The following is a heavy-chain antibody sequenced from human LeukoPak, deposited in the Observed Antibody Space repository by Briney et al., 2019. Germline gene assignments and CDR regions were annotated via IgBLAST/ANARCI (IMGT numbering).Heavy chain of an antibody. CDR1: GGTFSSYA. CDR2: IIPIFGTA. J-gene: IGHJ4*02. D-gene: IGHD6-13*01. V-gene: IGHV1-69*06. Sequence: ASVKVSCKASGGTFSSYAISWVRQAPGQGLEWMGGIIPIFGTANYAQKFQGRFTITADKSTSTAYMELSSLRSDDTAVYYCARAYSSSWYWWYFDYWGQGNLVTVSS. CDR3: ARAYSSSWYWWYFDY.